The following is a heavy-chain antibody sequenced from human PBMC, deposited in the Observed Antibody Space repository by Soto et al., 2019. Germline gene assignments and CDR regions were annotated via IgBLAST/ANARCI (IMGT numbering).Heavy chain of an antibody. CDR1: GGTFSSYA. CDR2: IIPLFGTT. D-gene: IGHD4-17*01. J-gene: IGHJ2*01. V-gene: IGHV1-69*01. Sequence: QVQLVQSGAEVKKPGSSVKVSCKASGGTFSSYAFSWVRQAPGQGLEWMGGIIPLFGTTNYAQKFQGRVTITADESTSTAYMEMSSLRSEDTAVYYFARVSSTGIDCGDNKPSWYFDVWGRGTLVTVSS. CDR3: ARVSSTGIDCGDNKPSWYFDV.